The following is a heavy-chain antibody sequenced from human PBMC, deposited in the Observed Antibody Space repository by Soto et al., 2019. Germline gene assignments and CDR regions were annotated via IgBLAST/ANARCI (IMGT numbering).Heavy chain of an antibody. CDR1: GGSMTGYY. J-gene: IGHJ4*02. V-gene: IGHV4-4*09. D-gene: IGHD4-17*01. Sequence: QVQPQESGPGLVKPSETLSLTCNVSGGSMTGYYWNWIRQSPGKGLEWIGYIYNSGATSYIPSLKSRVTISIESSKNQFSLNLASATAADTAVYYCVRNTVTALRYFDYWGPGILVTVSS. CDR2: IYNSGAT. CDR3: VRNTVTALRYFDY.